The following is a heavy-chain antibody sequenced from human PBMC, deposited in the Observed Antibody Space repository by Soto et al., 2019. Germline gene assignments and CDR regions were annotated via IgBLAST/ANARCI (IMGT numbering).Heavy chain of an antibody. Sequence: QVHLVESGGGGFQPGRSLRLSCAASGLTFSTYAMHWVRQAPGKAREWLAIVSDDGTKTHHAESVKGRITISRENSKNTLYLQMNSLRVEDTAVYYCVKAKAGGTDFRLDYWGQGTLVTVSS. V-gene: IGHV3-30*03. CDR1: GLTFSTYA. CDR2: VSDDGTKT. J-gene: IGHJ4*02. D-gene: IGHD1-26*01. CDR3: VKAKAGGTDFRLDY.